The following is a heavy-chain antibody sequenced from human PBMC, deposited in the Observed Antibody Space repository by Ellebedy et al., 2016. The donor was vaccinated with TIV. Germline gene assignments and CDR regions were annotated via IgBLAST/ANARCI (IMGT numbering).Heavy chain of an antibody. CDR3: ARNRPETPLGY. D-gene: IGHD1-14*01. Sequence: GESLKISXAASGFGFWGYAMSWVRQAPGKGLELVSLIYSGGSTYYADSVKGRFTISRDNSKNTVYLQMNSLRAEDTAVYYCARNRPETPLGYWGQGTLVTVSS. V-gene: IGHV3-53*01. J-gene: IGHJ4*02. CDR1: GFGFWGYA. CDR2: IYSGGST.